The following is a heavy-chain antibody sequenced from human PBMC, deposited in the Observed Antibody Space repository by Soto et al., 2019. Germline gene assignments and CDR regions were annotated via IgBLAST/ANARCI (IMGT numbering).Heavy chain of an antibody. CDR3: ARGLRSRGYSGYDAAY. V-gene: IGHV4-59*01. D-gene: IGHD5-12*01. CDR1: GGSISSYY. CDR2: IYSSGST. J-gene: IGHJ4*02. Sequence: SETLSLTCTVCGGSISSYYWSWIRQPPGKGLEWIGYIYSSGSTNYNPSLKSRVAISVDTSKNQFSLKLSSVTAADTAVYYCARGLRSRGYSGYDAAYWGQGTLVTV.